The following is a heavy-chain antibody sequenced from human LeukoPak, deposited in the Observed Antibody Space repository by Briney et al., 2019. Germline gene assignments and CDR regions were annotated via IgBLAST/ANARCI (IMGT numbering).Heavy chain of an antibody. D-gene: IGHD6-6*01. CDR2: MNPNSGNT. V-gene: IGHV1-8*03. CDR1: GYTFTSYD. CDR3: ARGRIAAFGARSSGRRGPGSYWFDP. Sequence: ASVKVSCDASGYTFTSYDINWVRQATGQGLEWMGWMNPNSGNTGYEQKFQGRVTITRNTSISTAYMGLSSLRSEDTAVYYCARGRIAAFGARSSGRRGPGSYWFDPWGQGTLVTVSS. J-gene: IGHJ5*02.